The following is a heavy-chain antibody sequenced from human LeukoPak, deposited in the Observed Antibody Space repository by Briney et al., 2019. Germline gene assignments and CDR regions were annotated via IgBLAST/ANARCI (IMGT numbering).Heavy chain of an antibody. CDR3: ARDGYYYDSSGYSSDY. CDR2: INPNSGGT. V-gene: IGHV1-2*02. D-gene: IGHD3-22*01. CDR1: GYTFTGYY. J-gene: IGHJ4*02. Sequence: GASVRVSCKASGYTFTGYYMHWVRQAPGQGLEGMGWINPNSGGTNYAQKFQGRVTMTRDTSISTAYMELSRLRSDDTAVYYCARDGYYYDSSGYSSDYWGQGTLVTVSS.